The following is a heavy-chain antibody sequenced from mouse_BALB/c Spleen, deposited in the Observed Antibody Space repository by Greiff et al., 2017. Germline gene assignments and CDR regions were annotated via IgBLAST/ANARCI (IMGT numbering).Heavy chain of an antibody. Sequence: DVHLVESGGGLVKPGGSLKLSCAASGFTFSSYAMSWVRQTPEKRLEWVATISSGGSYTYYPDSVKGRFTISRDNAKNTLYLQMSSLRSEDTAMYYCARIYYGNYEAMDYWGQGTSVTVSS. CDR3: ARIYYGNYEAMDY. J-gene: IGHJ4*01. CDR1: GFTFSSYA. CDR2: ISSGGSYT. D-gene: IGHD2-1*01. V-gene: IGHV5-9-3*01.